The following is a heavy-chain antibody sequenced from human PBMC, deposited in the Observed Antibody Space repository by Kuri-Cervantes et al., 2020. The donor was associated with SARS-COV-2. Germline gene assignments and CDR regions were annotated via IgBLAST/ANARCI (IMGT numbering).Heavy chain of an antibody. V-gene: IGHV3-7*04. J-gene: IGHJ3*01. D-gene: IGHD3-3*01. Sequence: GESLKISCAASGFSFSTDWMHWVRQAPGKGLEWVAIIKQDGSEINYVDSVKGRFTISRDNARNTLYLQMNSLRADDTAVYYCVRSPWSCCHWYFDLWGQGTMVTVSS. CDR1: GFSFSTDW. CDR2: IKQDGSEI. CDR3: VRSPWSCCHWYFDL.